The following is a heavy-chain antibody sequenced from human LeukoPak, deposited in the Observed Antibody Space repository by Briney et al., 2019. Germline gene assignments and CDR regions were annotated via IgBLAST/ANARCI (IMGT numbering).Heavy chain of an antibody. J-gene: IGHJ4*02. D-gene: IGHD3-22*01. CDR1: GYSISSGYY. CDR2: IYHSGST. Sequence: SETLSLTCTVSGYSISSGYYWGWIRQPPGKGLEWIGSIYHSGSTYYNPSLKSRVTISVDTSKNQFSLKLSSVTAADTAVYYCARGLNYYDSSGKRSGALFDYWGQGTLVTVSS. CDR3: ARGLNYYDSSGKRSGALFDY. V-gene: IGHV4-38-2*02.